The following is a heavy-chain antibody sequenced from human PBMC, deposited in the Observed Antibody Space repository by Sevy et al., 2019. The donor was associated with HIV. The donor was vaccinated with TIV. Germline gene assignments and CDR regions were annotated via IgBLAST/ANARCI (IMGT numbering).Heavy chain of an antibody. D-gene: IGHD1-1*01. CDR1: GYTFTGYH. CDR2: IQAASGGT. V-gene: IGHV1-2*02. CDR3: ARDSATAVGWYFDL. J-gene: IGHJ2*01. Sequence: ASVKVSCKASGYTFTGYHTHWVRQAPGQGLEWMGWIQAASGGTKFAQKFQGRVTMTRDRSISTDYMELSGLGSDDTAVYYCARDSATAVGWYFDLWGRGTLVTVSS.